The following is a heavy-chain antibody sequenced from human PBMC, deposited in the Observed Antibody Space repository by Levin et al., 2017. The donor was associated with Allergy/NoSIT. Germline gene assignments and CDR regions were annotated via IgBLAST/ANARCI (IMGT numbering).Heavy chain of an antibody. D-gene: IGHD3-16*01. CDR2: IGTAGDT. J-gene: IGHJ6*02. CDR3: ARGGEAWVLYGMDV. V-gene: IGHV3-13*01. Sequence: GGSLRLSCAASGFTFSNYDMYWVRQGRGKGLEWVSAIGTAGDTYYSGSVEGRFTISRENANNSLYLQMNSLRAGDTAVYYCARGGEAWVLYGMDVWGQGTTVTVSS. CDR1: GFTFSNYD.